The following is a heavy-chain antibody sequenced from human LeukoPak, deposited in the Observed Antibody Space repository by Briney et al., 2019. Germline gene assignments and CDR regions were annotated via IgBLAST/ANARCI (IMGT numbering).Heavy chain of an antibody. CDR1: GYSISDGYY. J-gene: IGHJ4*02. V-gene: IGHV4-38-2*02. CDR2: IYHSGNT. Sequence: SETLSLTCTVSGYSISDGYYWGWVRQPPGKGLEWIGAIYHSGNTYYNPSLKSRVAVSVDTSKNQFSLKLSSVTAADTAVYYCAREGSSNSGTYFTHDYWGQGTLVTVSS. D-gene: IGHD3-10*01. CDR3: AREGSSNSGTYFTHDY.